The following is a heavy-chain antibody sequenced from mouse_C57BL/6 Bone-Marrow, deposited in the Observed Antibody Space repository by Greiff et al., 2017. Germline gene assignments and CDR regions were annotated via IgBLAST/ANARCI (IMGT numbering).Heavy chain of an antibody. D-gene: IGHD2-3*01. CDR3: ARVGVMMITWDYYAMDY. Sequence: QVQLQQSGAELARPGASVKLSCKASGYTFKSYGISWVKQRTGQGLDWIGEFYPISGNTYYNEKFKGKATLTADKFSSTAYMELRSLTSEDSAVYFCARVGVMMITWDYYAMDYWGQGTSVTVSS. J-gene: IGHJ4*01. CDR2: FYPISGNT. V-gene: IGHV1-81*01. CDR1: GYTFKSYG.